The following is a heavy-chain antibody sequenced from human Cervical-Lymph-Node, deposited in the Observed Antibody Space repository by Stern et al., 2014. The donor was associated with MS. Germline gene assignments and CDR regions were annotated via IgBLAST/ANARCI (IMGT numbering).Heavy chain of an antibody. J-gene: IGHJ4*02. V-gene: IGHV5-51*03. Sequence: EVHLVESGAEVKKPGESLRISCRISGDSFSTYAIAWVRQMPGKGLEWIGMFYPSDSDIRYSPSFQGQVSISADQSISTAYLQWISLKASDSAIYYCASSLDADYIGYFDSWGQGTLVTVSS. D-gene: IGHD4-11*01. CDR2: FYPSDSDI. CDR3: ASSLDADYIGYFDS. CDR1: GDSFSTYA.